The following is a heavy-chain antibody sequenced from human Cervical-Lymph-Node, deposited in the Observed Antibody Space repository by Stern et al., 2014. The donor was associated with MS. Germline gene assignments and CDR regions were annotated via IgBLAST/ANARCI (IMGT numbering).Heavy chain of an antibody. CDR3: ARDLSSVMDV. D-gene: IGHD6-6*01. J-gene: IGHJ6*02. CDR2: VTHSGHT. Sequence: QLQLQESGPGLVKPSETLSVTCSVSGGSVRNSNYYWAWIRQPPGKGLEWIGSVTHSGHTFNSPSLQSRVTMSVETSQTRVPLGLLSGPAADTAVYFCARDLSSVMDVWGQGTTVTVSS. CDR1: GGSVRNSNYY. V-gene: IGHV4-39*01.